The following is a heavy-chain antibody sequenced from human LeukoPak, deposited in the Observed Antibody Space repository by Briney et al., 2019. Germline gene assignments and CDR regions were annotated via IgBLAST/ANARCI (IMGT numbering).Heavy chain of an antibody. CDR2: IKSDGSST. V-gene: IGHV3-74*01. CDR3: ARDLDYGGYSNFEY. Sequence: GSLRLSCSASGFTFSSFWMHWVRQAPGKGLVWVSRIKSDGSSTSYADSVKGRFTISRDNAKNTLYLQMNSLRAEGTAVYYCARDLDYGGYSNFEYWGQGTLVTVSS. J-gene: IGHJ4*02. D-gene: IGHD4-23*01. CDR1: GFTFSSFW.